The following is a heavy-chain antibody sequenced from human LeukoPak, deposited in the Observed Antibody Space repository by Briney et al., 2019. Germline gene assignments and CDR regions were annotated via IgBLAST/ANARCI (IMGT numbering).Heavy chain of an antibody. CDR3: ARQGGSSSGEYYYFEY. J-gene: IGHJ4*02. CDR2: IYTGDSDT. Sequence: GEPRNIPGKGSEYSFTIYSSGWVRQIPGKGLEGIVIIYTGDSDTRYRSSFQGQVTISADKYNSTAYLQWSSMKASAAAMYYCARQGGSSSGEYYYFEYWGQGTLVTVSS. D-gene: IGHD6-13*01. V-gene: IGHV5-51*01. CDR1: EYSFTIYS.